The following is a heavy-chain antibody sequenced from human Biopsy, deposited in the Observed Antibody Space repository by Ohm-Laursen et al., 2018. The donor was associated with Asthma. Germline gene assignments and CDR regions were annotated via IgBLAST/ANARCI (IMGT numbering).Heavy chain of an antibody. CDR1: GGSISSGGYS. V-gene: IGHV4-30-2*01. J-gene: IGHJ4*02. CDR2: IYHSGGT. CDR3: ARVKDGYNFDY. D-gene: IGHD5-24*01. Sequence: SQTLSLTWAVSGGSISSGGYSWSWIRQPPGKGLEWIGYIYHSGGTYYNPSLKSRVTISVDRSKNQFSLKLSSVTAADTAVCYCARVKDGYNFDYWGQGTLVTVSS.